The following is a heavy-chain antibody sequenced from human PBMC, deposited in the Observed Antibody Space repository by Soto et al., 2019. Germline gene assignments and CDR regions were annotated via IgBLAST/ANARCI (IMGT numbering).Heavy chain of an antibody. J-gene: IGHJ4*02. CDR1: GFTFSSYA. V-gene: IGHV3-23*01. CDR2: ISGSGGST. D-gene: IGHD2-2*01. Sequence: EVQLLESGGGLVQPGGSLRLSCAASGFTFSSYAMSWVRQAPGKGLEWVSGISGSGGSTYYADSVKGRFTISRDNSKNTLYLQRNSLRAEDTAVYYCAKDRGGCSSTSCPPRLFDYWGQGTLVPVSS. CDR3: AKDRGGCSSTSCPPRLFDY.